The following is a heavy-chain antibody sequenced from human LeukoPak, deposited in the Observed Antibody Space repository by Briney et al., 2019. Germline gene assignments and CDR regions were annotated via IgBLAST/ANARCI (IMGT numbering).Heavy chain of an antibody. CDR3: ARDGGIIRFGGQDV. V-gene: IGHV3-7*01. CDR1: GFSFRNYA. D-gene: IGHD3-16*01. Sequence: AGGSLRLSCVASGFSFRNYAIHWVRQAPGKGLEWVANMNRDGSEKNYVDSIKGRFTISRDNAANSLYLQMNSLRVEDTAVYYCARDGGIIRFGGQDVWGQGTTVIVS. CDR2: MNRDGSEK. J-gene: IGHJ6*02.